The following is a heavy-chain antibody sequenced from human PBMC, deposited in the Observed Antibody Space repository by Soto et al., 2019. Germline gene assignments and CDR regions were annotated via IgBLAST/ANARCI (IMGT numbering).Heavy chain of an antibody. V-gene: IGHV3-30*03. J-gene: IGHJ1*01. D-gene: IGHD5-12*01. CDR3: EREENSSGYAGTCQH. CDR2: ISGDAISK. Sequence: QVQLVESGGGLVQPGRSLRLSCAASGLTFSTSVMHWVRQAPGKGLEWIALISGDAISKIYAESVKGRLTLSRDNSKNTVYLEMNSQTAEDTAVYYCEREENSSGYAGTCQHWGQGTLVTVSA. CDR1: GLTFSTSV.